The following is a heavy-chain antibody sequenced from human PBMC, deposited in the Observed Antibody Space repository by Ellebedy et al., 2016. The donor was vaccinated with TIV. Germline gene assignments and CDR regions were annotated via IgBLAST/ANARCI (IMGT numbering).Heavy chain of an antibody. CDR3: ARAGAIGTVDY. Sequence: GESLKISCAASGFTFSSYWMHWVRQAPGKGLMWVSRINTDGSSTNYVDSVKGRFTISRDNARNSLYLQMNTLRAEDTAVYYCARAGAIGTVDYWGQGTLVTVSS. CDR1: GFTFSSYW. CDR2: INTDGSST. V-gene: IGHV3-74*01. J-gene: IGHJ4*02. D-gene: IGHD1-1*01.